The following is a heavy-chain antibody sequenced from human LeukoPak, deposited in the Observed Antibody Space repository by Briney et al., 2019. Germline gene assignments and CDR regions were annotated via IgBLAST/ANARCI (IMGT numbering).Heavy chain of an antibody. CDR3: ARDGEMAYFDY. Sequence: ASVKDSCKASGYTYTSYYMHWVRQAPRQGLEWMGIINPTGGSTSYAQKLQGRVTMHRHTSTNTVNMELSSLAAEDTAGYYCARDGEMAYFDYWGQGTLVTVSS. D-gene: IGHD5-24*01. V-gene: IGHV1-46*01. CDR2: INPTGGST. J-gene: IGHJ4*02. CDR1: GYTYTSYY.